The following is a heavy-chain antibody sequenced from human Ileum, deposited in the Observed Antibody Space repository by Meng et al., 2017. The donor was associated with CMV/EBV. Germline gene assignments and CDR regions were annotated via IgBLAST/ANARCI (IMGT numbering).Heavy chain of an antibody. CDR2: INHSGST. CDR3: ARGYTSGY. J-gene: IGHJ4*02. CDR1: GGSFSGYY. Sequence: LSLTCAFYGGSFSGYYWSWIRQPPGKGLEWIGEINHSGSTNYNPSLKSRVTISVDTSKNQFSLKLSSVTAADTAVYYCARGYTSGYWGQGTLVTVSS. D-gene: IGHD3-10*01. V-gene: IGHV4-34*01.